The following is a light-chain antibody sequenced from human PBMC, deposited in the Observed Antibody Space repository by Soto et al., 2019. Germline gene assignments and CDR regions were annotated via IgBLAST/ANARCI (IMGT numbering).Light chain of an antibody. Sequence: EIVLTQSPATLSLSPGERATLSCRASQSVSSFLAWYQQKPGQAPRLLIYDVSNRATGIPARFSGSGSGTDFTLTISSLEPEDFAVYYCKQRSNWTLTFGQGTRLDTK. CDR3: KQRSNWTLT. CDR2: DVS. V-gene: IGKV3-11*01. CDR1: QSVSSF. J-gene: IGKJ5*01.